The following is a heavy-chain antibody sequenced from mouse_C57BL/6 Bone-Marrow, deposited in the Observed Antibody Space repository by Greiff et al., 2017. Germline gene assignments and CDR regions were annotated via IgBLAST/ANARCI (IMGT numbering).Heavy chain of an antibody. CDR3: ARSRSGLRWFAY. Sequence: DVQLVESGGGLVKPGGSLKLSCAASGFTFSSYTMSWVRQTPEKRLEWVATISGGGGNTYYPDSVKGRFTISRDNAKNTLYLQMSSLRSEDTALYYCARSRSGLRWFAYWGQGTLVTVSA. V-gene: IGHV5-9*01. CDR1: GFTFSSYT. D-gene: IGHD2-4*01. CDR2: ISGGGGNT. J-gene: IGHJ3*01.